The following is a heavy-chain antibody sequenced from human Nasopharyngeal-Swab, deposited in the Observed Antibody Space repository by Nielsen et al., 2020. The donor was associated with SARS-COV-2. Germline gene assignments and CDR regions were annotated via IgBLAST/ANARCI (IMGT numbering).Heavy chain of an antibody. D-gene: IGHD2-2*01. CDR2: VSHSGSI. V-gene: IGHV4-4*02. CDR3: ARGDLVVVPSPILGLGPFFYYFYLDV. CDR1: GGSVSSNDW. J-gene: IGHJ6*03. Sequence: SETLSLTCAVSGGSVSSNDWWTWVRQSPGKGLEWIGEVSHSGSINYIPSLKSRVTLSMDKSKRQFSLRLTSVSAADTAVYFCARGDLVVVPSPILGLGPFFYYFYLDVWGKGTTVTVSS.